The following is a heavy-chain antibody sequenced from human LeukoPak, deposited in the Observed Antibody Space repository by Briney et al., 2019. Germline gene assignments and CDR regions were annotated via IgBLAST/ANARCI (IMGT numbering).Heavy chain of an antibody. CDR2: INPNAGGT. Sequence: GASVKVSCKASGYTFIDYYIHWVRQAPGQGLEWMGWINPNAGGTNYAQKFQGRVTMAWDTSITTTYMELSRLTSDDTAVYYCARAHTTGWYWGQGTQLTVSS. D-gene: IGHD6-19*01. V-gene: IGHV1-2*02. J-gene: IGHJ4*02. CDR3: ARAHTTGWY. CDR1: GYTFIDYY.